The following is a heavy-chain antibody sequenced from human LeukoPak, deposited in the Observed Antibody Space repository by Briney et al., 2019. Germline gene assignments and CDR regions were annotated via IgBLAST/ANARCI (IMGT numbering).Heavy chain of an antibody. V-gene: IGHV1-2*02. CDR2: INPNSGGT. D-gene: IGHD6-19*01. CDR3: ARAVYSSGWVDY. J-gene: IGHJ4*02. CDR1: GYTFTGYY. Sequence: ASVKVSFKASGYTFTGYYMHWVRQAPGQGLEWMGWINPNSGGTNYAQKLQGRVTMTTDTSTSTAYMELSRLRSDDTAVYYCARAVYSSGWVDYWGQGTLVTVSS.